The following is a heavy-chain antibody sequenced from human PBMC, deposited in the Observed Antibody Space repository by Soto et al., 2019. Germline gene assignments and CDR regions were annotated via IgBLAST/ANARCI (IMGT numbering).Heavy chain of an antibody. Sequence: EVQLVESGGGLVKPGGSLRLFCAASGFSFSDYSMNWVRQAPGKGLEWVSSISSSSSYIYYADSLKGRFTVSRDNAKISLYLQMNSLRAEDTAIYYCARDQRTSTRGDFDYWAQGTLVAVSS. V-gene: IGHV3-21*01. CDR3: ARDQRTSTRGDFDY. CDR1: GFSFSDYS. J-gene: IGHJ4*02. CDR2: ISSSSSYI. D-gene: IGHD3-10*01.